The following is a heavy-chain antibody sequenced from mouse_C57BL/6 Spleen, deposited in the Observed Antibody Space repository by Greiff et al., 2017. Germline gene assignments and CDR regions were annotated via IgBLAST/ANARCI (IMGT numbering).Heavy chain of an antibody. CDR3: ARAYLQDYFDY. J-gene: IGHJ2*01. Sequence: DVKLQESGPGLVKPSQSLSLTCSVTGYSITSGYYWNWIRQFPGNKLEWMGYISYDGSNNYNPSLKNRISITRDTSKNQFFLKLNSVTTEDTATYYCARAYLQDYFDYWGQGTTLTVSS. V-gene: IGHV3-6*01. CDR2: ISYDGSN. CDR1: GYSITSGYY. D-gene: IGHD2-1*01.